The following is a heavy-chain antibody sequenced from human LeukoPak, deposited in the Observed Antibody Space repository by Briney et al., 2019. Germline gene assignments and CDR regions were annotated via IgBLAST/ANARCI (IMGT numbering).Heavy chain of an antibody. CDR2: ISYDGSNK. V-gene: IGHV3-30*03. D-gene: IGHD2-15*01. CDR3: TLGFCSGGTCYSIDY. Sequence: GSLRLSCAASGFTFSSYGMHWVRQAPGKGLEWVAVISYDGSNKYYADSVKGRFTISRDNSKNTLYLQMNSLRAEDTAVYYCTLGFCSGGTCYSIDYWGQGTLVTVSS. J-gene: IGHJ4*02. CDR1: GFTFSSYG.